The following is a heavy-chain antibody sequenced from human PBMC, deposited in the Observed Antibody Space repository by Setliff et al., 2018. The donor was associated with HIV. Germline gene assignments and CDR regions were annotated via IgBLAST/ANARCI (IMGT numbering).Heavy chain of an antibody. CDR2: INPSGGST. CDR3: ARGALVATIDYFDY. CDR1: GYTFTSYC. Sequence: GASVKVSCKASGYTFTSYCVHWVRQAPGQGLEWMGIINPSGGSTSYAQKLQGRVTMTRDTSTSTVYVELSSLRSEDTAVYYCARGALVATIDYFDYWGRGTLVTVSS. D-gene: IGHD5-12*01. J-gene: IGHJ4*02. V-gene: IGHV1-46*01.